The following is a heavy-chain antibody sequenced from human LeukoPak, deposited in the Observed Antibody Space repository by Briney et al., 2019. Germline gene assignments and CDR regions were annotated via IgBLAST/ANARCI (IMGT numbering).Heavy chain of an antibody. Sequence: GGSLRLSCAASGFTFSSYGMHWVRQAPGKGLEWVAVISYDGSNKYYADSVKGRFTISRDNSKNTLYLQMNSPRAEDTAVYYCAKGPPWKSIEGYFDYWGQGTLVTVSS. J-gene: IGHJ4*02. CDR2: ISYDGSNK. CDR1: GFTFSSYG. D-gene: IGHD1-1*01. CDR3: AKGPPWKSIEGYFDY. V-gene: IGHV3-30*18.